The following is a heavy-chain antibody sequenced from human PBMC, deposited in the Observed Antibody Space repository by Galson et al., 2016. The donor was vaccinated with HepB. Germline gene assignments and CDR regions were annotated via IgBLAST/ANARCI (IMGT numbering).Heavy chain of an antibody. V-gene: IGHV3-53*01. CDR1: GFTVSTFY. CDR2: LHTSGAT. D-gene: IGHD3/OR15-3a*01. Sequence: SLRLSCAASGFTVSTFYMNWVRQAPGKGLEWVSGLHTSGATYYADSVRGRFTISRDNSKNTLYLQMSSLRVEDTAVYYCAKQFVDVWGQGTMVAVSS. CDR3: AKQFVDV. J-gene: IGHJ3*01.